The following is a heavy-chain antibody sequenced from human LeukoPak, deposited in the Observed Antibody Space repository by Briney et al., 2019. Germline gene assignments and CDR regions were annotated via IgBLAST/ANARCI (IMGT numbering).Heavy chain of an antibody. D-gene: IGHD3-10*01. V-gene: IGHV1-2*02. CDR1: GYTFTGYY. CDR3: ARGPGGGPDYYGSGSYFL. Sequence: ASVKVSRKASGYTFTGYYMHWVRQAPGQGLEWMGWINPNSGGTNYAQKFQGRVTTTRDTSISTAYMELSRLRSDDTAVYYCARGPGGGPDYYGSGSYFLWGQGTLVTVSS. J-gene: IGHJ4*02. CDR2: INPNSGGT.